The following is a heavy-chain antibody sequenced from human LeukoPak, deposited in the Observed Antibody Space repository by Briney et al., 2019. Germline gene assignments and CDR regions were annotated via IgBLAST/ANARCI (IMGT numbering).Heavy chain of an antibody. CDR2: IYHSGNT. J-gene: IGHJ4*02. V-gene: IGHV3-53*01. D-gene: IGHD3-16*01. CDR3: ARFRGLGNPNFPY. CDR1: GFTISSYY. Sequence: GGSLRLSCAASGFTISSYYMAWVRQAPGKGLEWVSVIYHSGNTDYADSVKGRFTISRDNSKNTVYLQMSSLRAEDTAVYYCARFRGLGNPNFPYWGKGPLVTVPS.